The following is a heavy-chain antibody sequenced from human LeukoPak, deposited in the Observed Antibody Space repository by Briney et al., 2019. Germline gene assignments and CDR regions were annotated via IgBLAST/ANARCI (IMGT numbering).Heavy chain of an antibody. J-gene: IGHJ4*02. D-gene: IGHD1-1*01. CDR2: IWYDGGNK. CDR1: GFSFSDYA. Sequence: GVSLRLSCAASGFSFSDYAMHWVRQAPGKGLEWVAVIWYDGGNKYYADSVKGRFTVSRDNSKNTLYLQMNSLRAEDTAVYYCAKESSGTNDYWGQGTLVTVSS. V-gene: IGHV3-33*06. CDR3: AKESSGTNDY.